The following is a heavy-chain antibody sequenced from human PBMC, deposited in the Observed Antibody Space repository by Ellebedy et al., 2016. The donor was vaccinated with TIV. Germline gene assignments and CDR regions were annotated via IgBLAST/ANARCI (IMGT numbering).Heavy chain of an antibody. CDR3: VKDGNKTRYDY. CDR1: GFSFSDYN. J-gene: IGHJ4*02. D-gene: IGHD1-1*01. V-gene: IGHV3-64D*06. Sequence: GESLKISCAASGFSFSDYNMNWVRQAPGKGLEYVSAISKNGGTGYYADSVKGRFTISRDNSKSTLYLQMSSLRVEDTAVYYCVKDGNKTRYDYWGQGTLVTVSS. CDR2: ISKNGGTG.